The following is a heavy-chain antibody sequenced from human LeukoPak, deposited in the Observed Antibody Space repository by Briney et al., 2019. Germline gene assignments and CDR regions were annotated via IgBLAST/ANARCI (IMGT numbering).Heavy chain of an antibody. V-gene: IGHV4-59*08. Sequence: SETLSLTCTVSGGSISSYYWSWIRQPPGKGLEWIGYIYYSGSTNYNPSLKSRVTISVDTSKNQFSLKLRSVTATDTAVYYCARLNKPGWFDPWGQGTLVSVSS. J-gene: IGHJ5*02. D-gene: IGHD1-14*01. CDR2: IYYSGST. CDR3: ARLNKPGWFDP. CDR1: GGSISSYY.